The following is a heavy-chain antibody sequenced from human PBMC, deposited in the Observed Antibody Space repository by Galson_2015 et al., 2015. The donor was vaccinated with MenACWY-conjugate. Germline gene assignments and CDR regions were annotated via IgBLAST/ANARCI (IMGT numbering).Heavy chain of an antibody. CDR2: ITVGGGGT. V-gene: IGHV3-23*01. J-gene: IGHJ4*02. CDR1: GFTFSSYA. D-gene: IGHD1-26*01. CDR3: AKDGVGATVYYFDY. Sequence: SLRLSCAASGFTFSSYAMSWVRQTPGKGLEWVSGITVGGGGTYYADSVKGRFTISRDNSKNTLYLQMNSLRAEDTAICYCAKDGVGATVYYFDYWGPGTLVTVSS.